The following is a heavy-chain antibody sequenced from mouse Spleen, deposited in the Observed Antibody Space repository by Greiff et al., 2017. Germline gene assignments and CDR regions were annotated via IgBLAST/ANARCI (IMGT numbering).Heavy chain of an antibody. V-gene: IGHV1-82*01. CDR1: GYAFSSSW. CDR2: IYPGDGDT. Sequence: QVQLQQSGPELVKPGASVKISCKASGYAFSSSWMNWVKQRPGKGLEWIGRIYPGDGDTNYNGKFKGKATLTADKSSSTAYMQLSSLTSEDSAVYFCAPNWGYFDVWGAGTTVTVSS. D-gene: IGHD4-1*01. CDR3: APNWGYFDV. J-gene: IGHJ1*01.